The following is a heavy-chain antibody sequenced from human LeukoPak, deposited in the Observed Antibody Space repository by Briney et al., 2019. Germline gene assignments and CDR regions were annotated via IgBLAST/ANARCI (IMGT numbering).Heavy chain of an antibody. CDR1: GFTFSSYS. Sequence: GGSLRLSCAASGFTFSSYSMNWVRQAPGKGLEWVSSISSSSSYIYYADSVKGRFTISRDNAKNTLYLQINSLRAEDTAVYFCASRAYSWYYFDYWGQGSLVTVSS. V-gene: IGHV3-21*04. J-gene: IGHJ4*02. CDR2: ISSSSSYI. D-gene: IGHD5-18*01. CDR3: ASRAYSWYYFDY.